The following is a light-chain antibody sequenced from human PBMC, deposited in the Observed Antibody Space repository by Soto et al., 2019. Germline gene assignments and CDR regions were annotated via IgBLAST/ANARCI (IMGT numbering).Light chain of an antibody. J-gene: IGKJ1*01. Sequence: DIPLTHSHSTLSASVGDRITITCRASQSIGTWLAWYQHRPGEGPKLLIHDASSLESGVPSRFSGSGSATEFSLTISSLESGDSGTYHCQQYATYAPSTFGQGTKVDIK. CDR1: QSIGTW. CDR3: QQYATYAPST. CDR2: DAS. V-gene: IGKV1-5*01.